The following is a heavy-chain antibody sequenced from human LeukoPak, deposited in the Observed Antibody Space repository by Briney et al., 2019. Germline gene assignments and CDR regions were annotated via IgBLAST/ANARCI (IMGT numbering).Heavy chain of an antibody. CDR1: GFTFSNAW. CDR2: IYRGGTT. D-gene: IGHD3-9*01. CDR3: ARTTKEFDTLTGYYFDY. J-gene: IGHJ4*02. V-gene: IGHV3-53*01. Sequence: GGSLRLSCAASGFTFSNAWMSWVRQAPGKGLEWVSVIYRGGTTYYADSVKGRFTISRDNSKNMVSLQMNTLRAVDTAVYYCARTTKEFDTLTGYYFDYWGQGTLVTVSS.